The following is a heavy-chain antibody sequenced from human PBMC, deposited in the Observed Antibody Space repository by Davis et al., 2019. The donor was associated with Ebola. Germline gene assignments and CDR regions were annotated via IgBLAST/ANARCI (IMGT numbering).Heavy chain of an antibody. V-gene: IGHV3-13*01. CDR3: ARVRFGDTAVDY. CDR1: GFTFSSYD. CDR2: IGTAGDT. D-gene: IGHD5-18*01. J-gene: IGHJ4*02. Sequence: GESPKTPCAASGFTFSSYDMHWVRQGTGKGLEWVPAIGTAGDTYYPGSVKGRFTISRENAKNSLYLQMNSLRAEDTAVYYCARVRFGDTAVDYWGQGTLVTVSS.